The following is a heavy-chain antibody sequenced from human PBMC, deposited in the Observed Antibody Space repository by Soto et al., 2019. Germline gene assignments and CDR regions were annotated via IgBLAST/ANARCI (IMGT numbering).Heavy chain of an antibody. D-gene: IGHD4-17*01. CDR2: INPSGGST. Sequence: QVQLVQSGAEVKKPGASVKVSCKASGYTFTSYYMHWVRQAPGQGLEWMGIINPSGGSTSYAQKFQGRVTMTRDTSTSTVYMDLSSLRSEDTAVYYCARDRLNGDENWYFDLWGRGTLVTVSS. V-gene: IGHV1-46*01. CDR3: ARDRLNGDENWYFDL. CDR1: GYTFTSYY. J-gene: IGHJ2*01.